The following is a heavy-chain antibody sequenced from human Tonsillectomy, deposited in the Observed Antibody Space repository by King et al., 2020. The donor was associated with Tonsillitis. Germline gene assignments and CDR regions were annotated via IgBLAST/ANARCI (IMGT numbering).Heavy chain of an antibody. J-gene: IGHJ6*02. V-gene: IGHV1-3*01. CDR2: INAGNGNT. CDR3: ARAITVRPYYDYYGMDV. Sequence: QLVQSGAEVKKPGASVKVSCKASGYTFTSYAMHWVRQAPGQRLEWMGWINAGNGNTKYSQKFQGRVTITRDTAASTAYMELSSLRSEDTAVYYCARAITVRPYYDYYGMDVWGQGTSVTVSS. CDR1: GYTFTSYA. D-gene: IGHD3-22*01.